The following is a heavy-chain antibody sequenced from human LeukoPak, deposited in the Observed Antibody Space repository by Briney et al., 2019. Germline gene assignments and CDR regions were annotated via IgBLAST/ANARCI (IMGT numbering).Heavy chain of an antibody. CDR3: ALSAIVVVPAAPNGYNWFDP. CDR1: GYTFTSYD. D-gene: IGHD2-2*01. CDR2: MNPNSGNT. V-gene: IGHV1-8*01. J-gene: IGHJ5*02. Sequence: GASVKVSCKASGYTFTSYDINWVRQATGQGLEWMGWMNPNSGNTGYAQKFQGRVTMTRNTSISTAYMELSSLRSEDTAVYYCALSAIVVVPAAPNGYNWFDPWGQGTLVTVSS.